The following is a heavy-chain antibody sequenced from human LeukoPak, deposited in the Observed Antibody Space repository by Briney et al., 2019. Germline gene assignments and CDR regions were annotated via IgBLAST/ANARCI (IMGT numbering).Heavy chain of an antibody. V-gene: IGHV4-39*07. CDR1: GGSISSSSYY. Sequence: SETLSLTCTVSGGSISSSSYYWGWIRQPPGKGLEWIGSIYYSGSTYYNPSLKSRVTISVDTSKNQFSLKLSSVTAADTAVYYCARGPDGYYYDSSGWQFDYWGQGTLVTVSS. D-gene: IGHD3-22*01. CDR3: ARGPDGYYYDSSGWQFDY. CDR2: IYYSGST. J-gene: IGHJ4*02.